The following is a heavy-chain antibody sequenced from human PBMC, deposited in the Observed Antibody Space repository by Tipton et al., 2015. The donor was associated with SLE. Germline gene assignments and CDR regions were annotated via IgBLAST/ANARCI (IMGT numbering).Heavy chain of an antibody. D-gene: IGHD2-8*01. J-gene: IGHJ4*02. Sequence: LRLSCTVSGGSISSGSYYWSWIRQPAGKGLEWIGRIYTSGSTNYNPSLKSRVTISVDTSKNQFSLKLSSVTAADTAVYYCAGRYGTSFDYWDQGTLVTVSS. CDR1: GGSISSGSYY. V-gene: IGHV4-61*02. CDR2: IYTSGST. CDR3: AGRYGTSFDY.